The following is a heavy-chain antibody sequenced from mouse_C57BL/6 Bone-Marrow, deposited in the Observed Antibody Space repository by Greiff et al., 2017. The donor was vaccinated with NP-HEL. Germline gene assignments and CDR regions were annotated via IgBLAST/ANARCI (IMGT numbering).Heavy chain of an antibody. D-gene: IGHD3-1*01. CDR2: IYPGDGDA. J-gene: IGHJ3*01. CDR1: GYAFSSSW. Sequence: QVQLQQSGPELVKPGASVKISCKASGYAFSSSWMNWVKQRPGKGLEWIGRIYPGDGDANYNGKLKGKATLTADKSSSTAYMQLSSLTSEDSAVYVCARPRWFAYWGQGTLVTVSA. CDR3: ARPRWFAY. V-gene: IGHV1-82*01.